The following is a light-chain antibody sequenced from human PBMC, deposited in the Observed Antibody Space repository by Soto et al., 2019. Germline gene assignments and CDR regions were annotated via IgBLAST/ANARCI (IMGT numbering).Light chain of an antibody. CDR2: GAS. J-gene: IGKJ1*01. Sequence: EIVMTHSPATLSVSPCEGAALSLSASQSVSSSYLAWYQQKPGQAPRLLIYGASSRATGIPDRFSGSGSGTDFTLTISRLEPEDFAVYYCLQYGSSPTWTFGQGTKVDIK. CDR3: LQYGSSPTWT. CDR1: QSVSSSY. V-gene: IGKV3-20*01.